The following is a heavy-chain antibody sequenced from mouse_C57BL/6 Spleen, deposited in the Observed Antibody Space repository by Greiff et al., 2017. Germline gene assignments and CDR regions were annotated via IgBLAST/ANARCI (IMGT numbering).Heavy chain of an antibody. CDR2: IYPRRGNT. D-gene: IGHD1-1*01. CDR3: ARAYYYGSSYAMGY. J-gene: IGHJ4*01. Sequence: QVQLKESGAELARPGASVKLSCKASGYTFTSYGISWVKQRTGQGLEWIGEIYPRRGNTYYNEKFKGKATLTADKSSSTAYMELRSLTSEDSAVYFCARAYYYGSSYAMGYWGQGTSVTVSS. V-gene: IGHV1-81*01. CDR1: GYTFTSYG.